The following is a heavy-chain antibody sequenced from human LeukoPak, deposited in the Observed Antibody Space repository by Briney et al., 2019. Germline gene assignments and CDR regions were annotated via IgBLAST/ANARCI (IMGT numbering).Heavy chain of an antibody. CDR3: ARDRSLRDGYNDDAFDI. Sequence: TSETLSLTCAVYGGSISSYYWSWIRQPPGKGLEWIGYIYYSGSTNYNPSLKSRVTISVDTSKNQFSLKLSSVTAADTAVYYCARDRSLRDGYNDDAFDIWGQGTMVTVSS. J-gene: IGHJ3*02. V-gene: IGHV4-59*01. CDR2: IYYSGST. D-gene: IGHD5-12*01. CDR1: GGSISSYY.